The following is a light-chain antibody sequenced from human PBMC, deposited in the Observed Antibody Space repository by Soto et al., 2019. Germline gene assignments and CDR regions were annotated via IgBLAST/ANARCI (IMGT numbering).Light chain of an antibody. CDR2: EVS. J-gene: IGLJ1*01. CDR3: SSYTSSSTYV. Sequence: QSALTQPASVSVSPGQSITVSCTGTSSDVGGYNHVSWYQQHPGKAPKLMIYEVSNRPSGVSNRFSGSKSGNTASLTISGLQAEDEADYYCSSYTSSSTYVFGTGTKVTVL. CDR1: SSDVGGYNH. V-gene: IGLV2-14*01.